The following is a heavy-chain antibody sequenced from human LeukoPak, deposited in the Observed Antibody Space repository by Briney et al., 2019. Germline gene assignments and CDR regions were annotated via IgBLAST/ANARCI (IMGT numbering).Heavy chain of an antibody. J-gene: IGHJ4*02. D-gene: IGHD4-23*01. CDR2: IYPGDSDT. Sequence: GESLKISCKGSGSSFTNFWIGWVRQMPGKGLECMGIIYPGDSDTRYSPSFQGQVTISADKSINTAYLQWSSLKASDTAMYYCARHVAAAGGNDYWGQGTLVTVSS. CDR3: ARHVAAAGGNDY. V-gene: IGHV5-51*01. CDR1: GSSFTNFW.